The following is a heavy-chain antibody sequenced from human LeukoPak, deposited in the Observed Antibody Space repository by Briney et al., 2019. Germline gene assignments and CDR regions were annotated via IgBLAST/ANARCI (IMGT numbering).Heavy chain of an antibody. CDR3: ARFAVHRRLTVAGQFGLDY. CDR1: GYTFNVHY. D-gene: IGHD6-19*01. J-gene: IGHJ4*02. V-gene: IGHV1-2*02. Sequence: GASVKVSCKASGYTFNVHYIHWVRQAPGQGLEWMGWINPNNGGTKYAQKVQDRVTMTRDTSISTVYMELSSLRSEDTAVYYCARFAVHRRLTVAGQFGLDYWGQGTLVTVSS. CDR2: INPNNGGT.